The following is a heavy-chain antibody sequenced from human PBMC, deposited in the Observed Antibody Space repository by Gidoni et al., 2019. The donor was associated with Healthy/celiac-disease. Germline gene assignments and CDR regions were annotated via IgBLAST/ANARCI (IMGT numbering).Heavy chain of an antibody. D-gene: IGHD1-1*01. CDR2: IYSGGST. CDR3: ARDPNAKPNY. Sequence: EVQLVESGGGLVQPGGSLRLSGAAAGFTVSSNYMCWVRQAPGKGLGWVSVIYSGGSTYYADSVKGRFTISRDNSKNTLYLQMNSLRAEDTAVYYCARDPNAKPNYWGQGTLVTVSS. CDR1: GFTVSSNY. J-gene: IGHJ4*02. V-gene: IGHV3-66*01.